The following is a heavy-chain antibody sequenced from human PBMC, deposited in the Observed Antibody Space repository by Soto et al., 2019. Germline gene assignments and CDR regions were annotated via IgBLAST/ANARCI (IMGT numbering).Heavy chain of an antibody. D-gene: IGHD6-19*01. Sequence: EVQLVESGGGLVQPGGSLGLSCAASGFTFSSYSMNWVRQAPGKGLEWVSYISSSSSTIYYADSVKGRFTISRDNAKNSLYLQMNSLRAEDTAVYYCARAQWLVEDYWGQGTLVTVSS. CDR2: ISSSSSTI. CDR3: ARAQWLVEDY. V-gene: IGHV3-48*01. CDR1: GFTFSSYS. J-gene: IGHJ4*02.